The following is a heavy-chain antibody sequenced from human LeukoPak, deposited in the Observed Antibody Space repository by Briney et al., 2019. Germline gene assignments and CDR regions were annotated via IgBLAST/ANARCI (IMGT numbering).Heavy chain of an antibody. V-gene: IGHV3-74*01. D-gene: IGHD3-22*01. Sequence: GGSLRLSCAASGFTFSSYWMHRVRQAPGKGLVWVSRINSDGSSTSYADSVKGRFTISRENAKNTLYLQMNSLRADDTAVYYCARVAAWDSSGFLFLNLGQGTLVTVSS. J-gene: IGHJ4*02. CDR1: GFTFSSYW. CDR2: INSDGSST. CDR3: ARVAAWDSSGFLFLN.